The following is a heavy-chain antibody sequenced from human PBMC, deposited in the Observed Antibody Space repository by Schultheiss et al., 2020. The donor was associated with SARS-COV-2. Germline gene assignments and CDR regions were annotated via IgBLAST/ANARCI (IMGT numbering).Heavy chain of an antibody. J-gene: IGHJ5*02. Sequence: SQTLSLTCTVSGGSISSYYWSWFRQPPGKGLEWIGSIYHSGSTYYNPSLKSRVTISVDTSKNQFSLKLSSVTAADTAVYYCARGGDGDYAWFDPWGQGTLVTVSS. CDR3: ARGGDGDYAWFDP. V-gene: IGHV4-38-2*02. CDR1: GGSISSYY. CDR2: IYHSGST. D-gene: IGHD4-17*01.